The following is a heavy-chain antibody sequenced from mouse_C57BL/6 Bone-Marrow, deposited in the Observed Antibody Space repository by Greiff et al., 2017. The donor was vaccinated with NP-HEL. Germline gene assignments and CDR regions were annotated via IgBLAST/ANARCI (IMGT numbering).Heavy chain of an antibody. D-gene: IGHD1-1*01. CDR3: ARSRFTRSWFAY. Sequence: QVQLQQSGPELVKPGASVKISCKASGYAFSSSWMNWVKQRPGKGLEWIGRIYPGDGDTNYNGKFKGKATLTADKSSSTAYMQLSSLTSEDSAVYFCARSRFTRSWFAYWGQGTLVTVSA. CDR2: IYPGDGDT. CDR1: GYAFSSSW. V-gene: IGHV1-82*01. J-gene: IGHJ3*01.